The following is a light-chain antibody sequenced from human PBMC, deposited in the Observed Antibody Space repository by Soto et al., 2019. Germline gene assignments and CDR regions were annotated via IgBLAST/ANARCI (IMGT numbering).Light chain of an antibody. V-gene: IGKV1-8*01. Sequence: AIRMTQSPSSFSASPGDRVTITCRASQGISSYLAWYQQKPGKAPKLLIYDASSLESGVPSRFSGSGSGTEFTLTISSLQPDDFATYYCQQYNSYSWTFGQGTKVAIK. CDR1: QGISSY. CDR3: QQYNSYSWT. J-gene: IGKJ1*01. CDR2: DAS.